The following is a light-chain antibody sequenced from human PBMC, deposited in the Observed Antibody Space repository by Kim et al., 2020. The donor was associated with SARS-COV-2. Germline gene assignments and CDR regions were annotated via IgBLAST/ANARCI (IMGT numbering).Light chain of an antibody. Sequence: VSPGHTASITCYGDKLGDKYACWYQQKPGQSPVLVIYQDSKRPSGIPERFSGSNSGNTATLTISGTQAMDEADYYCQAWDSSPGVVFGTGTKVTVL. V-gene: IGLV3-1*01. CDR3: QAWDSSPGVV. CDR2: QDS. J-gene: IGLJ1*01. CDR1: KLGDKY.